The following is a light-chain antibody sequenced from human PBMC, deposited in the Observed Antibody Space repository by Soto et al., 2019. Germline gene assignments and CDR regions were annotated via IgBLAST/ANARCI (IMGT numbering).Light chain of an antibody. CDR1: QSVSSN. CDR2: GAS. CDR3: QQYSNWPPYT. Sequence: EIVMTQSPATLSVSPGERPTLSCRASQSVSSNLAWYQQKPGQAPRLLIYGASTRATGIPARFSGSGSGTDFTLTISSLQSEDFAVYYCQQYSNWPPYTFGQGTKLEIK. V-gene: IGKV3-15*01. J-gene: IGKJ2*01.